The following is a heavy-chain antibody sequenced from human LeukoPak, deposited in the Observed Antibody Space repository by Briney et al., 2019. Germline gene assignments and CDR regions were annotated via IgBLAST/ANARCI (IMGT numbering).Heavy chain of an antibody. CDR3: ARDRRRYFDWLWDHPEGDY. CDR2: ISTNTGNP. V-gene: IGHV7-4-1*02. J-gene: IGHJ4*02. D-gene: IGHD3-9*01. Sequence: ASVKVSCKASGYTFTSYAMNWVRQAPGQGLEWMGWISTNTGNPTYAQGFTGRFVFSLDTSVSTAYLQISSLKAEDTAVYYCARDRRRYFDWLWDHPEGDYWGQGTLVTVSS. CDR1: GYTFTSYA.